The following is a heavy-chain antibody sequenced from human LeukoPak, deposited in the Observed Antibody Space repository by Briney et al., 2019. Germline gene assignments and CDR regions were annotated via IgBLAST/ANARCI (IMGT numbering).Heavy chain of an antibody. D-gene: IGHD3-22*01. Sequence: QPGGSLRLSCAASGFTVSSNYMNWVRQAPGKGLEWVSVIYSGGPTYYADSVKGRFTISKDNSKNTLYLQMNSLRAEDTAVYYCARGSITLIVPIYWGQGTLVTVSS. CDR3: ARGSITLIVPIY. CDR1: GFTVSSNY. CDR2: IYSGGPT. V-gene: IGHV3-66*01. J-gene: IGHJ4*02.